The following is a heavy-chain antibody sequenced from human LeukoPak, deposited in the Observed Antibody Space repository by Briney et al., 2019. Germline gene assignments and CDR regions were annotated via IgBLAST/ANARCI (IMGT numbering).Heavy chain of an antibody. V-gene: IGHV4-39*01. CDR1: GFTFSNYW. CDR3: ARHRGYTYGLNWFDP. CDR2: ISPSGRT. Sequence: GSLRLSCAASGFTFSNYWMNWVRQPPGMGLEWIGSISPSGRTYSNPSLTGRFSISVDTSKNQFFLNISSVSVADTAVYYCARHRGYTYGLNWFDPWGQGTPVTVSS. J-gene: IGHJ5*02. D-gene: IGHD5-18*01.